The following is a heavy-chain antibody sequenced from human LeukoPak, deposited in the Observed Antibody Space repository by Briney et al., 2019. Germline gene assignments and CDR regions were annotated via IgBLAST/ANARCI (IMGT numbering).Heavy chain of an antibody. Sequence: SVKVSCKASGGTFNSYAISWMRQAPGQGLEWMGGIIPIFGTANYAQKFQGRVTITTDESTSTAYMELSSLRSEDTAVYYCARGRRVEMALLDYRGQGTLVTVSS. CDR1: GGTFNSYA. CDR2: IIPIFGTA. D-gene: IGHD5-24*01. V-gene: IGHV1-69*05. CDR3: ARGRRVEMALLDY. J-gene: IGHJ4*02.